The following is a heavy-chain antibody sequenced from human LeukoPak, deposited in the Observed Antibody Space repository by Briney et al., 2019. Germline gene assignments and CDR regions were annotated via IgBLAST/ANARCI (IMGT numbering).Heavy chain of an antibody. J-gene: IGHJ6*02. CDR3: AAAPTAVGGSYYRNYYYYYGMDV. CDR1: GFTFTSSA. Sequence: ASVKVSCKVSGFTFTSSAMQWVRQARGQRLEWVGWIVVGSGNTNYAQKFQERVTITRDMSTSTAYMELSSLRSEDTAVYYCAAAPTAVGGSYYRNYYYYYGMDVWGQGTTVTVSS. D-gene: IGHD1-26*01. CDR2: IVVGSGNT. V-gene: IGHV1-58*02.